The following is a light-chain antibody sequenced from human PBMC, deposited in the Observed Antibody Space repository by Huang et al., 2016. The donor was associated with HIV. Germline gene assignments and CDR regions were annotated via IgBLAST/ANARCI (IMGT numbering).Light chain of an antibody. V-gene: IGKV1-39*01. CDR2: GAS. CDR3: QQSYNSWT. J-gene: IGKJ1*01. Sequence: DIQMTQSPSSLSASVGDRVTVTCRASQSIGNHLNWYQQKPGKAPKLLIYGASSLQSGVPSRVSGSGSGTVFILSITSLQPEDFATYYCQQSYNSWTFGQGTKVDIK. CDR1: QSIGNH.